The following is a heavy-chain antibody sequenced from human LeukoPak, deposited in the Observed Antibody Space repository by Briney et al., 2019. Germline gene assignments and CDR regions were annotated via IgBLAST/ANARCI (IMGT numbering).Heavy chain of an antibody. D-gene: IGHD2-2*01. V-gene: IGHV3-30*02. Sequence: QAGGSLRLSCAASGFTFSSYGMHWVRQAPGKGLEWVAFIRYDGSNKYYADSVKGRFTISRDNSKNTLYLQMNSLRAEGTAVYYCAKDRHWSSTSPCFDYWGQGTLVTVSS. CDR2: IRYDGSNK. CDR1: GFTFSSYG. J-gene: IGHJ4*02. CDR3: AKDRHWSSTSPCFDY.